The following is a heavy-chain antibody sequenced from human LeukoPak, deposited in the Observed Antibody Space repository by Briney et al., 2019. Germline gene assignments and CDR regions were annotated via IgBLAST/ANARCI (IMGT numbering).Heavy chain of an antibody. J-gene: IGHJ4*02. D-gene: IGHD7-27*01. Sequence: ASVKVSCKASGYTFTSYAFNWVRQAPGQGLEWMGWISAYDGGTKYAQDLQGRVTMTTDTSTRTAYMELTRLTSDDTAVYYCARGINWVDYWGQGILVTVSS. CDR1: GYTFTSYA. CDR2: ISAYDGGT. CDR3: ARGINWVDY. V-gene: IGHV1-18*01.